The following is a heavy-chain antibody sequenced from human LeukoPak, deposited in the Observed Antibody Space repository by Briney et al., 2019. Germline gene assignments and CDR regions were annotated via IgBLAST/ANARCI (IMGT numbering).Heavy chain of an antibody. Sequence: PGGSLRLSCAASGFTFSGYAMSWVRQAPGKGLEWVSAISGSGGSTYYADSVKGRFTISRGNSKNTLYLQMNSLRAEDTAVYYCAKGSGYSYGYPIDYWGQGTLVTVSS. CDR2: ISGSGGST. D-gene: IGHD5-18*01. CDR1: GFTFSGYA. J-gene: IGHJ4*02. V-gene: IGHV3-23*01. CDR3: AKGSGYSYGYPIDY.